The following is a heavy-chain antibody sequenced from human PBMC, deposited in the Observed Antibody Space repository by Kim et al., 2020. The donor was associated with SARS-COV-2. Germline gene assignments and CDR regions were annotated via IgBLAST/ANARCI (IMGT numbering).Heavy chain of an antibody. D-gene: IGHD3-16*01. J-gene: IGHJ4*02. CDR2: VSYSGSTYYT. CDR1: GDSISGNADY. Sequence: SETLSLTCAVSGDSISGNADYWSWIRQRPGKGLEWIGYVSYSGSTYYTYYNPSLNSRVTISVDTSKNQFSLNLSSVTAADTAVYYCARDLPLGGHPRGGFDYWGQGTLVTVSS. CDR3: ARDLPLGGHPRGGFDY. V-gene: IGHV4-31*11.